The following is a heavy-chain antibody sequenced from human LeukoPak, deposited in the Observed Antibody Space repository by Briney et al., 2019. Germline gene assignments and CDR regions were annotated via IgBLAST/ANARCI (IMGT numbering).Heavy chain of an antibody. CDR1: GFTFSSYG. CDR2: ISYDGSNK. J-gene: IGHJ4*02. CDR3: AKDGFDY. Sequence: GRSLRLSCAASGFTFSSYGMHWVRQAPGKGLEWVAVISYDGSNKYYADSVKGRFTISRDNSKNTLYLQMNSLRAEDTAVYYCAKDGFDYWGQGTLDTVSS. V-gene: IGHV3-30*18.